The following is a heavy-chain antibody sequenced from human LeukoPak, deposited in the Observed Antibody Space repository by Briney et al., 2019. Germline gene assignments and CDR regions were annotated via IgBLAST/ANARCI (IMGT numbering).Heavy chain of an antibody. D-gene: IGHD1-26*01. Sequence: GRSLRLSCAASGFTFSSHGMHWVRQAPGKGLEWVAVVSYDGSNKYYADSVKGRFTISRDNSKNTLYLQMNSLRAEDAAVYYCAKEDSGTYRSSHFDYWGQGTLVTVSS. CDR1: GFTFSSHG. CDR2: VSYDGSNK. CDR3: AKEDSGTYRSSHFDY. V-gene: IGHV3-30*18. J-gene: IGHJ4*02.